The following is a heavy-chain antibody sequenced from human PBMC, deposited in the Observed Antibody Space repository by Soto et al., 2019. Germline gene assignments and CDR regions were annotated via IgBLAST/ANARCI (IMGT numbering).Heavy chain of an antibody. CDR1: GFSVSSKY. J-gene: IGHJ5*02. Sequence: GGSLRLSCAASGFSVSSKYMNWVRQAPGKGLEWVSVIYSGGTTYYADSVKGRFTISRDISKNTLYLQMNSLRDEDTAVYYCARDVTSSTYYYLSPGGFDPWG. CDR2: IYSGGTT. CDR3: ARDVTSSTYYYLSPGGFDP. D-gene: IGHD3-22*01. V-gene: IGHV3-53*05.